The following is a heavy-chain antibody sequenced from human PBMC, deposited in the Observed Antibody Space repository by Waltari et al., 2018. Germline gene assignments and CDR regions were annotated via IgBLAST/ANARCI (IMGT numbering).Heavy chain of an antibody. Sequence: EVQLLESGGGLVQPGGSLRLSCAASGFTFSSYAMSWVRQAPGKGLEWVSAISGSGGSTYYADSVKSRFTISRDNSKNTLYLQMNSLRAEDTAVYYCAKDRGSYYYFDYWGQGTLVTVSS. CDR1: GFTFSSYA. D-gene: IGHD1-26*01. J-gene: IGHJ4*02. V-gene: IGHV3-23*01. CDR2: ISGSGGST. CDR3: AKDRGSYYYFDY.